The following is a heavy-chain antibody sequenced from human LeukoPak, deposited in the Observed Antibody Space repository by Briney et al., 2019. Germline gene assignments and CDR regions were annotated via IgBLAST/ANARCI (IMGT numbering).Heavy chain of an antibody. J-gene: IGHJ4*02. CDR3: ARSPIVVVSTFDY. CDR1: GYTFTSYA. D-gene: IGHD3-22*01. V-gene: IGHV1-3*01. Sequence: ASVKVSCKASGYTFTSYAMHWVRQAPGQRLEWMGWINAGNGNTKYSQKFQGRVTITRDTSASTAYMGLSSLRSEDTAVYYCARSPIVVVSTFDYWGQGTLVTVSS. CDR2: INAGNGNT.